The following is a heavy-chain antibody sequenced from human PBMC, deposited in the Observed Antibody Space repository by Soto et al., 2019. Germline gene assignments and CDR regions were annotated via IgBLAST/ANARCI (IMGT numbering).Heavy chain of an antibody. J-gene: IGHJ6*02. CDR2: IYPGDSEA. CDR1: GYSFTSYW. CDR3: ARNFLGLAYYYYGMDV. Sequence: RESLNISCKGSGYSFTSYWFGWVRQMPGKGLEWMGIIYPGDSEARYSPSFQGQVTISADKSISTAYLQWSSLKASDTAMYYCARNFLGLAYYYYGMDVWGQGTTVTVSS. V-gene: IGHV5-51*01. D-gene: IGHD3-3*01.